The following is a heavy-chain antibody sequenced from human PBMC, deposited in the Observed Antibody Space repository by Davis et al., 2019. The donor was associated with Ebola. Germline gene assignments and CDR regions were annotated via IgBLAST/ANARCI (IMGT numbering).Heavy chain of an antibody. Sequence: PSETLSPTCAVSGGSISSGGYSWSWIRQPPGKGLEWIGYIYHSGSTYYNPSLKSRVTISVDTSKNQFSLKLSSVTAADTAVYYCARVDGGFRELSLDYWGQGTLVTVSS. CDR1: GGSISSGGYS. CDR2: IYHSGST. CDR3: ARVDGGFRELSLDY. D-gene: IGHD3-10*01. V-gene: IGHV4-30-2*01. J-gene: IGHJ4*02.